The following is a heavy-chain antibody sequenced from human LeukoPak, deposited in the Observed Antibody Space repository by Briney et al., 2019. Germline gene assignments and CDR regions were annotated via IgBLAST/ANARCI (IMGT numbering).Heavy chain of an antibody. V-gene: IGHV3-23*01. Sequence: HAGGSLRLSCAASGFTFSSYAMNWVRQAPGKGLEWVSAITGSGGTTYYADSVKGRFTISRDNSKNTLYLQMNSLRAEDTAVYYCAKSGGVTIFRGGFDYWGQGTLVTVSS. CDR3: AKSGGVTIFRGGFDY. CDR1: GFTFSSYA. CDR2: ITGSGGTT. D-gene: IGHD3-9*01. J-gene: IGHJ4*02.